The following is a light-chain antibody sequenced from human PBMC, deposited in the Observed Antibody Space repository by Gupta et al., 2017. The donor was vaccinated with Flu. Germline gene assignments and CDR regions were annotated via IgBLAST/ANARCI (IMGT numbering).Light chain of an antibody. V-gene: IGLV1-40*01. J-gene: IGLJ2*01. Sequence: VAISCSGGDSINGAGYDVHGYQVHPKSAARLVMSADFNRPSGMPERFSGSRDGNSASLAIGWLQAEDEGVYYCQADDIGLKEPLVGGGTKVTVL. CDR3: QADDIGLKEPL. CDR2: ADF. CDR1: DSINGAGYD.